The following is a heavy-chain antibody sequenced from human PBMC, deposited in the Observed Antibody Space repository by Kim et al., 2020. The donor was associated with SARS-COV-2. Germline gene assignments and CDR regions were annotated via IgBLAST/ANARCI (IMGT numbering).Heavy chain of an antibody. V-gene: IGHV5-51*01. D-gene: IGHD3-16*02. CDR2: IFPGDSDT. CDR1: GYSFTNYW. CDR3: ARPHDYIWGNYRFSDWYFDL. J-gene: IGHJ2*01. Sequence: GESLKISCKGSGYSFTNYWIAWVRQMPGKGLEWMGIIFPGDSDTKYSPSFEGQVTISVDKSINTAYLQWTSLKASDTAMYYCARPHDYIWGNYRFSDWYFDLWGRGTLVTVSS.